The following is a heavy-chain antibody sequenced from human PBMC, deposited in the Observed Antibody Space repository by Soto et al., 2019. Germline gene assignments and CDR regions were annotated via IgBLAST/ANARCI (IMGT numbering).Heavy chain of an antibody. J-gene: IGHJ4*02. CDR1: GGSISSGGYY. CDR3: ARGGPRPLRH. Sequence: SETLSLTCTVSGGSISSGGYYWSWIRQHPGKGLEWIGYIYYSGSTYYNPSLKSRVTISVDTSKNQFSLKLSSVTAADTAVYYCARGGPRPLRHWGQGTLVTVSS. V-gene: IGHV4-31*03. CDR2: IYYSGST.